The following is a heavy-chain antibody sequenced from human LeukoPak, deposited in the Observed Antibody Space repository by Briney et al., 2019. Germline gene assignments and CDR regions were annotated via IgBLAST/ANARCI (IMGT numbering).Heavy chain of an antibody. D-gene: IGHD6-19*01. J-gene: IGHJ4*02. V-gene: IGHV5-51*01. CDR2: IYPGDSDT. Sequence: GESLKISCKGSGYSFTSYWIGWVRQMPGKGLEWMGIIYPGDSDTRYSPSFQGQVTISADKSISTAYLQWSSLKASDTAMYYCARLLAVAVRSRGGLCDYWGQGTLVTVSS. CDR3: ARLLAVAVRSRGGLCDY. CDR1: GYSFTSYW.